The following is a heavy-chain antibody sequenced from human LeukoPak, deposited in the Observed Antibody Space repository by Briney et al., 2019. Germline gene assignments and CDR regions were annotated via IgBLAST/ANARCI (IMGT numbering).Heavy chain of an antibody. J-gene: IGHJ4*02. V-gene: IGHV4-59*01. Sequence: SETLSLTCTVSGGSISTYYWSWIRQPPGKGLEWIGYIYYSGSTNYNSSLKSRVTISVDTSKNQFSLNLNSVTAADTAVYYCARSFYGYSFDYWGQGTLATVSS. CDR1: GGSISTYY. CDR2: IYYSGST. CDR3: ARSFYGYSFDY. D-gene: IGHD4-17*01.